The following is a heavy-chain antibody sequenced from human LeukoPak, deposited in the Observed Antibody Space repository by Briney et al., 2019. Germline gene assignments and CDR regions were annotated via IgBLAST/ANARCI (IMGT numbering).Heavy chain of an antibody. Sequence: PSETLSITCTVSGYSISSDYYWGWIRQPPGKGLEWIASVCHSGSTYYNPSLKSRVTISVDTSKNQFSLKVTSVTAADTALYYCARERIERYTYASSDFDYWGRGTLVTVSS. CDR2: VCHSGST. CDR3: ARERIERYTYASSDFDY. V-gene: IGHV4-38-2*02. CDR1: GYSISSDYY. D-gene: IGHD5-18*01. J-gene: IGHJ4*02.